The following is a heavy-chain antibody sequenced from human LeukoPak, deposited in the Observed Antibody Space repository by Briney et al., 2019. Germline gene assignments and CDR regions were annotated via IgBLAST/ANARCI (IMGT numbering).Heavy chain of an antibody. CDR3: AKHGYYYYYNMDV. CDR1: GFTFSSYA. Sequence: GSLRLSCAASGFTFSSYAMSWVRQAPGKGLEWVSGISGSGGSTYYADSVKGRFTISRDNSKNTLYLQMNSLRAEDTAVYFCAKHGYYYYYNMDVWGKGTTVTVPS. V-gene: IGHV3-23*01. CDR2: ISGSGGST. J-gene: IGHJ6*04.